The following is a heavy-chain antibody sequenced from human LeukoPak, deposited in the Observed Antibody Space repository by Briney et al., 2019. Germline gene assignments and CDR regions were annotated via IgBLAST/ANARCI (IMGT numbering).Heavy chain of an antibody. V-gene: IGHV3-30*04. CDR1: GFTFRTYE. CDR2: ISYDGSNK. J-gene: IGHJ4*02. Sequence: HPGGSLRLSCAASGFTFRTYEMNWVRQAPGKGLEWVAVISYDGSNKYYADSVKGRFTISRDNSKNTLYLQMNSLRAEDTAVYYCARGFRYCSGGSCFWREGLHDYWGQGTLVTVSS. D-gene: IGHD2-15*01. CDR3: ARGFRYCSGGSCFWREGLHDY.